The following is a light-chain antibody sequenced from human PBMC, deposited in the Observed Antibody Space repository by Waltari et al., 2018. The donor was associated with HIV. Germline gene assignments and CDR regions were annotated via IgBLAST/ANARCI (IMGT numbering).Light chain of an antibody. CDR3: SSYTSSSTLVV. J-gene: IGLJ2*01. CDR1: SSDVGGYNY. Sequence: QSALTQPASVPGSPGQSLTISCTGTSSDVGGYNYVSWDRPPPGKAPKLIIYDVSNRPSGVSNRFSGSKSGNAASLTISGLQAEDEADYYCSSYTSSSTLVVFGGGTKLTVL. V-gene: IGLV2-14*03. CDR2: DVS.